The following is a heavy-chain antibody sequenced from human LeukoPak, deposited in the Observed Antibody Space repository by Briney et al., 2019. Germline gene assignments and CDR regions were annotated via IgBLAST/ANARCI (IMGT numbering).Heavy chain of an antibody. CDR3: ARGLYFDY. CDR1: GGSFSGYY. CDR2: INHSGST. V-gene: IGHV4-34*01. Sequence: SETLSLTCAVYGGSFSGYYWSWIRRPPGKGLEWIGEINHSGSTNYNPSLKSRVTISVDTSKNQFSLKLSSVTAADTAVYYCARGLYFDYWGQGTLVTVSS. J-gene: IGHJ4*02.